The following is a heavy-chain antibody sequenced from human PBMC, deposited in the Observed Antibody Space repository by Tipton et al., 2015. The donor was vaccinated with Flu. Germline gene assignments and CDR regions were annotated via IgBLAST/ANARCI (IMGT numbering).Heavy chain of an antibody. J-gene: IGHJ6*02. CDR3: ARARAPYYYYAMDV. Sequence: LRLSCTVSGDSITSIITSYYWSWIRQPPGKGLEWIGYIYYSGSTNYNPSLKSRHTISVDSSKNHFSLKLTSVTAADTAVYYCARARAPYYYYAMDVWGQGTTVTVSS. CDR2: IYYSGST. V-gene: IGHV4-61*03. CDR1: GDSITSIITSYY.